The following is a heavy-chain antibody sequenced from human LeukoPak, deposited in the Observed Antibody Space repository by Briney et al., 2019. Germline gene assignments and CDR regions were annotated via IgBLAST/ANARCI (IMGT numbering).Heavy chain of an antibody. Sequence: SETLYLTCTVSGGSISSSSYYWGWIRQPPGKGLEWIGSIYYSGSTYYNPSLKSRVTISVDTSKNQFSLKLSSVTAADTAVYYCARHHGYFSVRYFDYWGQGTLVTVSS. CDR2: IYYSGST. V-gene: IGHV4-39*07. D-gene: IGHD2-21*01. J-gene: IGHJ4*02. CDR3: ARHHGYFSVRYFDY. CDR1: GGSISSSSYY.